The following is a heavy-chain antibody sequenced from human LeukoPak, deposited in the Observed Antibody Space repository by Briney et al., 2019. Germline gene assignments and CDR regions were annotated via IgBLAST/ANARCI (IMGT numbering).Heavy chain of an antibody. Sequence: SETLSLTCAVYGGSFSGYYWSWIRQPPGKGLEWIGEINHSGSTNYNPSLKSRVTISVDTSKNQFSLKLSSVTAADTAVYYCARGDYGDGPDHWGQGTLVTASS. CDR1: GGSFSGYY. V-gene: IGHV4-34*01. D-gene: IGHD4-17*01. CDR3: ARGDYGDGPDH. CDR2: INHSGST. J-gene: IGHJ4*02.